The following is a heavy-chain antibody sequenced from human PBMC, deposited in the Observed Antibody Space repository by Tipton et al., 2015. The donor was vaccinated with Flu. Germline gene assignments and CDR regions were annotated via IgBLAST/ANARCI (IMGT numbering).Heavy chain of an antibody. CDR1: GGSISSGSYY. Sequence: TLSLTCTVSGGSISSGSYYWSWLRQPARKGLEWIGRIYTSGSTNYNPSLKSRVTISVDTSKNQFSLKLSSVTAADTAVYYCASRLNGVVDYWGQGTLVTVSS. V-gene: IGHV4-61*02. J-gene: IGHJ4*02. CDR2: IYTSGST. D-gene: IGHD4-17*01. CDR3: ASRLNGVVDY.